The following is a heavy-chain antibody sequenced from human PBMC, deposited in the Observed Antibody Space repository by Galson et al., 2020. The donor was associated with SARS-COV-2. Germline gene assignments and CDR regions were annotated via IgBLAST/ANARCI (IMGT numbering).Heavy chain of an antibody. V-gene: IGHV3-49*03. CDR2: IRSKAYGGTT. Sequence: GGSLRLSCTASGFTFGDYAMSWFRQAPGKGLEWVGFIRSKAYGGTTEYAASVKGRFTISRDDSKSIPYLQMNSLKTEDTAVYYCTRSKGIAVSVPRDWYFDLWGRGTLVTVSA. CDR1: GFTFGDYA. J-gene: IGHJ2*01. D-gene: IGHD6-19*01. CDR3: TRSKGIAVSVPRDWYFDL.